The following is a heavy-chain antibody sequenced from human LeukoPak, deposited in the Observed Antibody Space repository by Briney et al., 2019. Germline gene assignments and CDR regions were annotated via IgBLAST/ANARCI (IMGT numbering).Heavy chain of an antibody. J-gene: IGHJ4*02. V-gene: IGHV4-34*01. CDR1: GESFSGYS. CDR2: INLGGST. D-gene: IGHD4-23*01. Sequence: SETLSLTCAVYGESFSGYSWIWIRQSPGKGLEWIGEINLGGSTNYNPSLKSRVTISVDTSKNQFSLKLSSVTAADTAVYYCARDRGPGGNSGFDYWGQGTLVTVSS. CDR3: ARDRGPGGNSGFDY.